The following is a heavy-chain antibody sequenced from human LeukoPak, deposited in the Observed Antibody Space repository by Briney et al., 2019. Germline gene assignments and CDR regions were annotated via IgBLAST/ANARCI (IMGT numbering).Heavy chain of an antibody. CDR2: IQSKTDGGKT. CDR3: TTGIRGD. V-gene: IGHV3-15*01. D-gene: IGHD3-3*02. Sequence: GGSLRLSCTASGFTFDNYAMIWVRQAPGKGLEWVGRIQSKTDGGKTDYAAPVKGRFTISRDDSKNTLYLQMNSLKTEDTAIYYCTTGIRGDWGQGTLVTVSS. J-gene: IGHJ4*02. CDR1: GFTFDNYA.